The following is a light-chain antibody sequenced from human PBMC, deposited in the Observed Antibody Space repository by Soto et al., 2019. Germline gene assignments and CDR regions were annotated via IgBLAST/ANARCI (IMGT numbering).Light chain of an antibody. V-gene: IGLV2-23*01. CDR1: SSDVGSYNL. Sequence: HSVPTQPASVSGSPGQSITISCTGTSSDVGSYNLVSWYQQHPGKAPKLIIYEDSKRPSGVSNRFSGSKSGNTASLTISGLQTEDEADYYCCSYADSSTYVFGTGTKVTVL. CDR2: EDS. CDR3: CSYADSSTYV. J-gene: IGLJ1*01.